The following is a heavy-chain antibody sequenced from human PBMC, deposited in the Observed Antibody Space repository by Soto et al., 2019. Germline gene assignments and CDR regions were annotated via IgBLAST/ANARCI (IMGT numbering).Heavy chain of an antibody. CDR2: IIPIFGTA. J-gene: IGHJ6*02. Sequence: GASVKVSCKASGYTFTSYGISWVRQAPGQGLEWMGWIIPIFGTANYAQKFQGRVTITADESTSTAYMELSSLRSGDTAVYYCASVYSSSQYYYYGMDVWGQGTTVTVSS. V-gene: IGHV1-69*13. CDR1: GYTFTSYG. CDR3: ASVYSSSQYYYYGMDV. D-gene: IGHD6-13*01.